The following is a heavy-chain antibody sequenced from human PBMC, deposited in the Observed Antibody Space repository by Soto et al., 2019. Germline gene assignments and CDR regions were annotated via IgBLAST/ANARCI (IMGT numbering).Heavy chain of an antibody. CDR2: IIPIFGTA. J-gene: IGHJ5*02. CDR3: ARDEEGPDCSSTSCYRS. D-gene: IGHD2-2*01. CDR1: GGTFSSYA. Sequence: GASVKVTCKASGGTFSSYAIRWVRQAPGQGLEWMGGIIPIFGTANYAQKFQGRVTITADESTSTAYMELSSLRSEDTAVYYCARDEEGPDCSSTSCYRSWGQGTLVTVSS. V-gene: IGHV1-69*13.